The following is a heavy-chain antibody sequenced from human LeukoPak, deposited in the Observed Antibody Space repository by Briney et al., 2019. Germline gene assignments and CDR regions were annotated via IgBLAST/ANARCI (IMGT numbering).Heavy chain of an antibody. D-gene: IGHD3-3*01. CDR3: ARSYYDFWSGYSIQYYFDY. CDR1: GGSISSYY. V-gene: IGHV4-59*01. J-gene: IGHJ4*02. Sequence: TSETLSLTCTVSGGSISSYYWSWIRQPPGKGLEWIGYIYYSGSTNYNPSLKSRVTISVDTSKNQFSLKLSSVTAADTAVYYCARSYYDFWSGYSIQYYFDYWGQGTLVTVSS. CDR2: IYYSGST.